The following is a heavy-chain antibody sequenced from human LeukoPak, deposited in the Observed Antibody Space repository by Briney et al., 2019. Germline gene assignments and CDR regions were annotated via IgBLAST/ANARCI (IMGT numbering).Heavy chain of an antibody. CDR1: GGTFSSYA. D-gene: IGHD2-2*01. Sequence: GASVKVSCKASGGTFSSYAISWVRQAPGQGLEWMGWINPKSGGTDSAQKFQGRVTMTRDTSISSAYVELSRLSSDDTAVYYCARGDCSGATCYDLFDVWGQGTKVTVSS. CDR2: INPKSGGT. V-gene: IGHV1-2*02. J-gene: IGHJ3*01. CDR3: ARGDCSGATCYDLFDV.